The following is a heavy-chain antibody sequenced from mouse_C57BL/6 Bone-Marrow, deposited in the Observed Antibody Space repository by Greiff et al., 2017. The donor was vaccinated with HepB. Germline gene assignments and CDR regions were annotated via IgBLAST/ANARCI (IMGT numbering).Heavy chain of an antibody. J-gene: IGHJ3*01. CDR3: AIGGGPCGGWFAY. CDR2: IHPSDSDT. Sequence: VQLQQPGAELVKPGASVKVSCKASGYTFTSYWMHWVKQRPGQGLEWIGRIHPSDSDTNYNQKFKGKATLTVDKSSSTAYMQLSSLTSEDSSVYYWAIGGGPCGGWFAYWGQGTLVTVSA. CDR1: GYTFTSYW. V-gene: IGHV1-74*01.